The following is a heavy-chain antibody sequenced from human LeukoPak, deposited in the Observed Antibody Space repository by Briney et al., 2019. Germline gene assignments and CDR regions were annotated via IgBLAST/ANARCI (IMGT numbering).Heavy chain of an antibody. D-gene: IGHD6-6*01. CDR3: AKSIMYSSSSADY. CDR2: ISGSGGST. J-gene: IGHJ4*02. CDR1: GFTFSSYW. Sequence: PGGSLRLSCAASGFTFSSYWMSWVRQAPGKGLEWVSAISGSGGSTYYADSVKGRFTISRDNSKNTLYLQMNSLRAEDTVVYYCAKSIMYSSSSADYWGQGTLVTVSS. V-gene: IGHV3-23*01.